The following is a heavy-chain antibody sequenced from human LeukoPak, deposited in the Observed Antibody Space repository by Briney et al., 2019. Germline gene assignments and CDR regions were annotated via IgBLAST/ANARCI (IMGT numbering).Heavy chain of an antibody. D-gene: IGHD3-22*01. CDR1: GYTFTSYY. CDR2: INPSGGST. Sequence: ASVKVSCTASGYTFTSYYMHWVRQAPGQGLEWMGIINPSGGSTSYAQTFQGRVTMTRDTSTSTVYMELSGLRSEDTAVYYCARGGGIVVRNYGIDVWGQGTTVTVSS. J-gene: IGHJ6*02. CDR3: ARGGGIVVRNYGIDV. V-gene: IGHV1-46*01.